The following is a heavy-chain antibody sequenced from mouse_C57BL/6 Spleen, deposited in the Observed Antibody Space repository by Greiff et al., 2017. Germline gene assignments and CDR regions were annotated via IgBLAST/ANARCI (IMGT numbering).Heavy chain of an antibody. CDR1: GYTFTSSW. D-gene: IGHD2-4*01. J-gene: IGHJ3*01. Sequence: VQLQQPGAELVKPGASVKLSCKASGYTFTSSWMQWVKQRPGQGLEWIGELDPSDSYTNYNQKFKGKATLTVDTSSSTAYMQLSSLTSEDSAVYYCARWDYKGWFAYWGQGTLVTVSA. CDR3: ARWDYKGWFAY. CDR2: LDPSDSYT. V-gene: IGHV1-50*01.